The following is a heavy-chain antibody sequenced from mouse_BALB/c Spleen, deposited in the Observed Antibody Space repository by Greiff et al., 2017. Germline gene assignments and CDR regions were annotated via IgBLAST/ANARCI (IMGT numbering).Heavy chain of an antibody. V-gene: IGHV5-6*01. D-gene: IGHD2-14*01. CDR2: ISSGGSYT. CDR3: ARQRYDYAMDY. CDR1: GFTFSSYG. Sequence: EVQLQESGGDLVKPGGSLKLSCAASGFTFSSYGMSWVRQTPDKRLEWVATISSGGSYTYYPDSVKGRFTISRDNAKNTLYLQMSSLKSEDTAMYYCARQRYDYAMDYWGQGTSVTVSS. J-gene: IGHJ4*01.